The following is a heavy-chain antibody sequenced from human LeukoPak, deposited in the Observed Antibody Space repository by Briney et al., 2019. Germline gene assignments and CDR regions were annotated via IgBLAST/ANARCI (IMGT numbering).Heavy chain of an antibody. J-gene: IGHJ4*02. Sequence: AGGSLRLSCAASGFTFHDYAMHWVRQGPEKGLEWVSGISWNGGVIGYADPVMGRFTVSRDNAKNSLFLQMNSLRPEDTALYYCTKSDCSSTSCHTSDYWGQGTLVTVSS. CDR3: TKSDCSSTSCHTSDY. D-gene: IGHD2-2*02. CDR1: GFTFHDYA. V-gene: IGHV3-9*01. CDR2: ISWNGGVI.